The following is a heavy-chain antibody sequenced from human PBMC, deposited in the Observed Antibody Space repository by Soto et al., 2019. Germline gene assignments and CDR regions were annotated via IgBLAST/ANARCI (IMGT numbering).Heavy chain of an antibody. CDR2: ISYDGSNK. CDR1: GFTFSSYG. Sequence: PGGSLRLSCAASGFTFSSYGMHWVRQAPGKGLEWVAVISYDGSNKYYADSVKGRFTISRDNSKNTLYLQMNSLRAEDTAVYYCAKDLRPGRYCSSTSCYPTPEFDPWGQGT. CDR3: AKDLRPGRYCSSTSCYPTPEFDP. V-gene: IGHV3-30*18. J-gene: IGHJ5*02. D-gene: IGHD2-2*01.